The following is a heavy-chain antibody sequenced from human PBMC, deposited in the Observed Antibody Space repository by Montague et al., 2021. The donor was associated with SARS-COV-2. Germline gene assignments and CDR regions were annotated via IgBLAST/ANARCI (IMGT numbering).Heavy chain of an antibody. CDR3: ARRIDYYGIDV. CDR1: GGSISSGSHY. Sequence: TLSLTCTVSGGSISSGSHYWSWIRQPAGKGLEWIGCIDTSGNTKYISSLKSRVTISVDTSKNQFSLKLSPVTAADTAVYYCARRIDYYGIDVWGQGTTVTVSS. J-gene: IGHJ6*02. D-gene: IGHD1-26*01. V-gene: IGHV4-61*02. CDR2: IDTSGNT.